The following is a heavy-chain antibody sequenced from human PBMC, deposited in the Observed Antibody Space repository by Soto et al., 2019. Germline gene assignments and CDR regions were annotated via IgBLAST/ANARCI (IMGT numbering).Heavy chain of an antibody. Sequence: SETLSLTCTVSGGSISSYYWSWIRQPPGKGLEWIGYIYYSGSTNYNPSLKSRVTISVDKSKNQFSLKLSSVTAADTAVYYCARWGSGWFGFDYWGQGTLVTVSS. CDR1: GGSISSYY. V-gene: IGHV4-59*12. D-gene: IGHD6-19*01. J-gene: IGHJ4*02. CDR3: ARWGSGWFGFDY. CDR2: IYYSGST.